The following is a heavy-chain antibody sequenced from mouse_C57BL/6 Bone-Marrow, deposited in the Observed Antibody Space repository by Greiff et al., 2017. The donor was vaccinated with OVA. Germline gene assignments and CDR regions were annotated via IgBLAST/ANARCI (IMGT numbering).Heavy chain of an antibody. CDR3: ARSIDYGSSSSFYWYFDV. V-gene: IGHV1-26*01. J-gene: IGHJ1*03. CDR2: INPNNGGT. CDR1: GYTFTDYY. Sequence: VQLQQSGPELVKPGASVKISCKASGYTFTDYYMNWVKQSHGKSLEWIGDINPNNGGTSYNQKFKGKATLTVDKSSSTAYMELRSLTSEDSAVYYCARSIDYGSSSSFYWYFDVWGTGTTVTVSS. D-gene: IGHD1-1*01.